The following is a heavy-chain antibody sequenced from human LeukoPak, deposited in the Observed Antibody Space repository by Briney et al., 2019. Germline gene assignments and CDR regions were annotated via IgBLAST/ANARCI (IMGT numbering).Heavy chain of an antibody. J-gene: IGHJ5*01. V-gene: IGHV4-4*07. CDR2: IYTSGRN. CDR3: AKTYSSGNNCFES. Sequence: PSETLSLTCTVSGGSTSNYYWSWIRQPAGRGLEWIGRIYTSGRNNYNPSLKSRVTISVGTSKNQFSLNLSSVTPADTAVYYCAKTYSSGNNCFESWGQGTLVTVSS. CDR1: GGSTSNYY. D-gene: IGHD3-10*01.